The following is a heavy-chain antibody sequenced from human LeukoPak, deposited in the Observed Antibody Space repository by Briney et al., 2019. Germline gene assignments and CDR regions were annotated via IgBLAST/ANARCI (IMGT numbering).Heavy chain of an antibody. J-gene: IGHJ6*02. CDR2: IYYSGST. CDR3: ARTKTWWGGFYYGMDV. CDR1: GGSISSGDYY. D-gene: IGHD2-8*02. V-gene: IGHV4-30-4*01. Sequence: PSQTLSLTCTVSGGSISSGDYYWSWIRQPPRKGLEWIGYIYYSGSTYYNPSLKSRVTISVDTSKNQFSLKLSSVTAADTAVYYCARTKTWWGGFYYGMDVWGQGTTVTVSS.